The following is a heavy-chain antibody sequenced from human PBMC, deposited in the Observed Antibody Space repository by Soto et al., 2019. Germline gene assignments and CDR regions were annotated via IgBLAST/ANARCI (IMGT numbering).Heavy chain of an antibody. CDR3: ARDTTYDSSGYPMGDFDY. CDR2: ISDDGGNK. D-gene: IGHD3-22*01. J-gene: IGHJ4*02. V-gene: IGHV3-30-3*01. CDR1: GFTYSSYA. Sequence: QVQLVESGGGVVKPGRSLRLSCAASGFTYSSYAMHWVRQAPGKGMEGVAVISDDGGNKYYADSVKGRCTISRDNSKNTLYLQMNSLRAEDTAVYYCARDTTYDSSGYPMGDFDYWGQGTLVTVSS.